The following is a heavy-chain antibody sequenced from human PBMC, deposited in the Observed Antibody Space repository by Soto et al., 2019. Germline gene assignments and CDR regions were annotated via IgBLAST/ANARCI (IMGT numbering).Heavy chain of an antibody. CDR2: IWYDVTNK. CDR1: QPTRARYG. J-gene: IGHJ5*02. V-gene: IGHV3-33*06. CDR3: LKGPKPNCGTLNWFGP. Sequence: SPSRSCAPSQPTRARYGTHWVRQAPENGLEWVAFIWYDVTNKTCADSVKGRFNVSRNNSKDTLYLQMNSLRVEDTSVYYCLKGPKPNCGTLNWFGPWGQGTLVTVPS. D-gene: IGHD2-21*01.